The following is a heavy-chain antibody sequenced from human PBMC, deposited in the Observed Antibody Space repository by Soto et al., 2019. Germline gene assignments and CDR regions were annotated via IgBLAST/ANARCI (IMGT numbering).Heavy chain of an antibody. D-gene: IGHD2-21*01. CDR3: AREERKGIISWFDP. J-gene: IGHJ5*02. CDR1: GGSISSGDYY. V-gene: IGHV4-30-4*01. Sequence: PSETLSLTCTVSGGSISSGDYYWSWIRQPPGKGLEWIGYIYYSGSTYYNPSLKSRVTISVDTSKNQFSLKLSSVTAADTAVYFCAREERKGIISWFDPWGQGTPVTVSS. CDR2: IYYSGST.